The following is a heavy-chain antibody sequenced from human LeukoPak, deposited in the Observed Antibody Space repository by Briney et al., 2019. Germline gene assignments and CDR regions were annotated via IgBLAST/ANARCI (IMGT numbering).Heavy chain of an antibody. CDR2: IISSSSYI. D-gene: IGHD4-23*01. Sequence: GGSLRLSCAASGFTFSSYSMNWVRQAPGKGLEWVSSIISSSSYIYYADSVKGRFTISRDNAKNSLYLQMNSLRSEDTAVYYCARGGRGGGNPLDVDYYMDVWGKGTTVTVSS. CDR1: GFTFSSYS. V-gene: IGHV3-21*04. J-gene: IGHJ6*03. CDR3: ARGGRGGGNPLDVDYYMDV.